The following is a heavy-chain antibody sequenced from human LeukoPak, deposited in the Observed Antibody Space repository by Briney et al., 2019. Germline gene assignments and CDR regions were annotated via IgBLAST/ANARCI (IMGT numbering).Heavy chain of an antibody. V-gene: IGHV3-48*01. J-gene: IGHJ4*02. CDR1: GFSLSAFG. Sequence: GGSLRLSCAVSGFSLSAFGMHWARQAPGKGLEWVSYISDRRTNIYYADSVKARFTISRDNAKNSLFLQMNSLRAEDTAVYFCVTDWPVWWGQGTLVTVSS. CDR3: VTDWPVW. CDR2: ISDRRTNI. D-gene: IGHD3-16*01.